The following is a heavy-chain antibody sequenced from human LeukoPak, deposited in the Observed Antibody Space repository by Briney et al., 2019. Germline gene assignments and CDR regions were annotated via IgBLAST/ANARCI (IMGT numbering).Heavy chain of an antibody. CDR1: GYTFTTYG. D-gene: IGHD3-9*01. Sequence: ASVKVSCTASGYTFTTYGISWVRRAPGQGLKWLGWITAYNGNTNYAQKLQGRVTMTTDTSTTTAYMELRSLRSDDTAVYYCARGLRYFDWLFSPFDYWGQGTLVTVSS. J-gene: IGHJ4*02. CDR3: ARGLRYFDWLFSPFDY. V-gene: IGHV1-18*01. CDR2: ITAYNGNT.